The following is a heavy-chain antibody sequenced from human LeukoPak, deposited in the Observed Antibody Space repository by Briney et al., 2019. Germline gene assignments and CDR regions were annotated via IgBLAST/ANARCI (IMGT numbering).Heavy chain of an antibody. CDR1: GFTFSSYS. Sequence: GGSLRLSCAASGFTFSSYSMNWVREAPGKGLEWVSYISSSSSTIYYADSVKGRFTISRDKAKNSLYLQMNSLRAEDTAVYYCARDGPLWSGYYNDFDYWGQGTLVTASS. D-gene: IGHD3-3*01. V-gene: IGHV3-48*01. J-gene: IGHJ4*02. CDR2: ISSSSSTI. CDR3: ARDGPLWSGYYNDFDY.